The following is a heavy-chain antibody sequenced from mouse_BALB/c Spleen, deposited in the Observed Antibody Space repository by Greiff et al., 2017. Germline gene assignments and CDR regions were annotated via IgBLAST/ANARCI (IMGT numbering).Heavy chain of an antibody. D-gene: IGHD3-3*01. CDR2: INPGSGYT. Sequence: VQLQQSGAELVKPGASVKMSCTASGFTFTSYTMHWVKQRPGKGLEWIGYINPGSGYTEYKQKLKDKATMTADKSSSTTYMRLSSLTSEDSAVYCCARGGDLDYAMDYWGQGTSVTVSS. V-gene: IGHV1-4*01. CDR3: ARGGDLDYAMDY. J-gene: IGHJ4*01. CDR1: GFTFTSYT.